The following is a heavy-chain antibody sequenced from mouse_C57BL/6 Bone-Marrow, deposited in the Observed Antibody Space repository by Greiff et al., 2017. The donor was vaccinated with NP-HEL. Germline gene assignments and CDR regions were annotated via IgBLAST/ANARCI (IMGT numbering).Heavy chain of an antibody. J-gene: IGHJ4*01. CDR3: ARGGYYGDGYAMDY. Sequence: EVKLVESGGGLVKPGGSLKLSCAASGFTFSSYAMSWVRQTPEKRLEWVATISDGGNYTYYPDNVKGRVTISRDNAKNNLYLQMSHLKSEDTAMYYCARGGYYGDGYAMDYWGQGTSVTVSS. CDR1: GFTFSSYA. D-gene: IGHD2-1*01. CDR2: ISDGGNYT. V-gene: IGHV5-4*03.